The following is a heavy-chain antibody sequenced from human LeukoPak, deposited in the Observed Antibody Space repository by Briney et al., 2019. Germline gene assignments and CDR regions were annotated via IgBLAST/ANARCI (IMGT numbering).Heavy chain of an antibody. V-gene: IGHV3-30-3*01. D-gene: IGHD5-12*01. Sequence: GGSLRLSCAASGFTFSSFAIHWVRQAPGKGLEWVALISYDGSNKYYADSVKGRFTISRDNSNNTLYLQMNSLRAEDTAVYYCAREYSDYGYYYNMEVWGQGTTVTASS. J-gene: IGHJ6*02. CDR3: AREYSDYGYYYNMEV. CDR1: GFTFSSFA. CDR2: ISYDGSNK.